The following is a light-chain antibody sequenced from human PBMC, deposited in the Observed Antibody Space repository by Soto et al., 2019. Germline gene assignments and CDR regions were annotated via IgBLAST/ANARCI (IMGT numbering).Light chain of an antibody. CDR3: QQRTNWLT. Sequence: EIVLTQSPATLSLSPGERVTLSCRASQNVSTYLAWYQQKPGQAPRLLIYDASDRATGIPARFSGSGSGTDFTLTISSLEPEDFVVYYCQQRTNWLTFGPGTKVDIK. J-gene: IGKJ3*01. CDR2: DAS. CDR1: QNVSTY. V-gene: IGKV3-11*01.